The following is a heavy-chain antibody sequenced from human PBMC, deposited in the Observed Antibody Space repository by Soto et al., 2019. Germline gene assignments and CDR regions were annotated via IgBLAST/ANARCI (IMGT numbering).Heavy chain of an antibody. CDR1: GFTFSSYV. CDR2: ISYDGNNK. D-gene: IGHD2-15*01. J-gene: IGHJ6*02. Sequence: QGQLVDSGGGGVQPGRSLRLSCAASGFTFSSYVMHWVRQAPGKGLACVAIISYDGNNKYYADSVKGRFTISRDNSKNPLYLQMHSLRAEDTAVYYCARAGCAGGSCYTLVGLRYGMDVWGQGTTVTVSS. CDR3: ARAGCAGGSCYTLVGLRYGMDV. V-gene: IGHV3-30-3*01.